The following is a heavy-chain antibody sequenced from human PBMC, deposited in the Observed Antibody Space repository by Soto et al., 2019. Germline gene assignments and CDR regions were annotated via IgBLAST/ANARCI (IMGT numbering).Heavy chain of an antibody. CDR2: IYHSGST. Sequence: QLQLQESGSGLVKPSQTLSLTCAVSGGSISSDGYSWSWIRQPPGKGLEWIGYIYHSGSTYYNPTLKSRVTISVDRPTTQCSLKLSSVTAADTAVYYCASSHAGAHITAAVHWGQGTLVTVSS. V-gene: IGHV4-30-2*01. J-gene: IGHJ4*02. D-gene: IGHD6-13*01. CDR3: ASSHAGAHITAAVH. CDR1: GGSISSDGYS.